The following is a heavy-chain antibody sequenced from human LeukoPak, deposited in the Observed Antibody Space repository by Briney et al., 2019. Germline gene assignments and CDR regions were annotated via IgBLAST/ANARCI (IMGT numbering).Heavy chain of an antibody. V-gene: IGHV4-4*07. Sequence: SETLSLTCTVSGDSITSNYWNWIRQPAGKGLEWISRIHFNGNTDYNPSLKSRVTTSIDTPRNQFSLKLRSVTAADTAVYYCARDRGGSSWYNWYDAWGQGTLVTVSS. J-gene: IGHJ5*02. CDR1: GDSITSNY. CDR2: IHFNGNT. CDR3: ARDRGGSSWYNWYDA. D-gene: IGHD6-13*01.